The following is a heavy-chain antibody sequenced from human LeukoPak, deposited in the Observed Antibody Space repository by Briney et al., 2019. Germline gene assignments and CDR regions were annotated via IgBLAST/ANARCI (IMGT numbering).Heavy chain of an antibody. D-gene: IGHD7-27*01. CDR3: ARDRHPLGYYGMDV. Sequence: SQTLSLTCTVSGGSISSGDYYWSWIRQPPGKGLEWIGYIYYSGSTYYNPSLKSRVTISVDTSKNQFSLKLSSVTAADTAVYYCARDRHPLGYYGMDVWGQGTTVTVSS. J-gene: IGHJ6*02. V-gene: IGHV4-30-4*01. CDR2: IYYSGST. CDR1: GGSISSGDYY.